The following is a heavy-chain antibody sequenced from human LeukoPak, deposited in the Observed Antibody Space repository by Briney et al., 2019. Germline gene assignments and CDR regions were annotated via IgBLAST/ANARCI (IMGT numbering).Heavy chain of an antibody. CDR1: GGSISSSSYY. CDR3: ARLIKYYDILTGLGRGYYYYMDV. D-gene: IGHD3-9*01. Sequence: PSETLSLTCTVSGGSISSSSYYWGWIRQPPGKGLEWIGSIYYSGSTNYNPSLKSRVTISVDTSKNQFSLKLSSVTAADTAVYYCARLIKYYDILTGLGRGYYYYMDVWGKGTTVTISS. CDR2: IYYSGST. J-gene: IGHJ6*03. V-gene: IGHV4-39*07.